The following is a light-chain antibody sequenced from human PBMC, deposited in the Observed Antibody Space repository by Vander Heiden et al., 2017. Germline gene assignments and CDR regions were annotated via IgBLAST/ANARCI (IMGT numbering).Light chain of an antibody. V-gene: IGKV1-33*01. CDR3: QQYDNLPPLT. J-gene: IGKJ4*01. Sequence: SQLAQSPFSLSASVGYRLTLPYLAGQAVCNYLNWYQQKPGKAAKLVIYDASNLETGGPSRFSGSGSGTDFTFTISSLQPEDIATYYCQQYDNLPPLTFGGGTKVEIK. CDR1: QAVCNY. CDR2: DAS.